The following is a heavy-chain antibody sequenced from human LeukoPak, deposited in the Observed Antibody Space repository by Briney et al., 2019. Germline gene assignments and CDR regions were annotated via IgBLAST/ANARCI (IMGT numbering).Heavy chain of an antibody. Sequence: GGSLRLSCAASGFTFSSYGMHWVRQAPGKGLEWVAFIRYDGSNKYYADSVKGRFTISRDNSKNTLYLQMNSLRAEDTAVYYCAKDLEVSSLYYYYYYGMDVWGRGTTVTVSS. CDR2: IRYDGSNK. D-gene: IGHD3-16*01. CDR3: AKDLEVSSLYYYYYYGMDV. CDR1: GFTFSSYG. V-gene: IGHV3-30*02. J-gene: IGHJ6*02.